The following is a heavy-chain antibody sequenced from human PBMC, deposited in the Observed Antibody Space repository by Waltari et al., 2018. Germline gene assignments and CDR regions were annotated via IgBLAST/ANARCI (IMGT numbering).Heavy chain of an antibody. D-gene: IGHD1-20*01. V-gene: IGHV4-59*08. CDR3: ARWDSPGRYFGD. J-gene: IGHJ4*02. Sequence: QVQLQESGPGLVKPSETLSLTGRVSGGSIHSYLWNWIRQPPGKGLQWIGYIRHTGITKSNPSLKSRVTMAVDTSKSQFSLRLTSVSATDTAVYFCARWDSPGRYFGDWGQGTPVTVSS. CDR1: GGSIHSYL. CDR2: IRHTGIT.